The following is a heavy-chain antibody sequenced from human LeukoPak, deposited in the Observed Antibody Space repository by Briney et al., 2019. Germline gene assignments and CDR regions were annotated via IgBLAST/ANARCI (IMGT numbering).Heavy chain of an antibody. Sequence: PGGSLRLSCAASGFTFSDSWMNWFRQAPGRLEWVANINHDGSEKNYVDSVEGRFTITRDNTKKSLYLQMNSLGAEDTAVYYCARETALPGVDYWGQGTLVIVSS. V-gene: IGHV3-7*01. CDR2: INHDGSEK. CDR1: GFTFSDSW. J-gene: IGHJ4*02. D-gene: IGHD3-10*01. CDR3: ARETALPGVDY.